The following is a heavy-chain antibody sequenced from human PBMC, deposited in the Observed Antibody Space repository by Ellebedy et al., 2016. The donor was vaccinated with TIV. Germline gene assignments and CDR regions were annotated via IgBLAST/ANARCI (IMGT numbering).Heavy chain of an antibody. CDR1: GGSISSYY. V-gene: IGHV4-59*13. Sequence: SETLSLXCTVSGGSISSYYWSWIRQPPGKGLEWIGYIYYSGSTNYNPSLKSRVTISVDTSKNQFSLKLSSVTAADTAVYYCARDRGNWFDPWGQGTLVTVSS. CDR3: ARDRGNWFDP. CDR2: IYYSGST. J-gene: IGHJ5*02.